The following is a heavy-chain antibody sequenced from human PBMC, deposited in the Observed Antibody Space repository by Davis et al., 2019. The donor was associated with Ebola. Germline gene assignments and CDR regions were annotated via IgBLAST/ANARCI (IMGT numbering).Heavy chain of an antibody. V-gene: IGHV3-53*01. CDR1: HYDVGSNF. J-gene: IGHJ4*02. CDR2: MSNTGET. Sequence: PGGSLRLSCLASHYDVGSNFLSWVRQAPGKGLEWISVMSNTGETYYIESVRGRFTISRDNSKNTFYLQINSLRVEDTAVYYCPVGHYSGPHGWGQGVLVTVSS. D-gene: IGHD6-19*01. CDR3: PVGHYSGPHG.